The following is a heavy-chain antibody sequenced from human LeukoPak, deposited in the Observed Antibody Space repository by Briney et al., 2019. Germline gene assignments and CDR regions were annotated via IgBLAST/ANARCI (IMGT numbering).Heavy chain of an antibody. V-gene: IGHV1-2*04. Sequence: ASVKVSCKASGYTFTGYYMHWVRQAPGQGLEWMGWINPNSGGTNYAQKFQGWVTMTRDTSISTAYMELSRLRSDDTAVYYCTRDVGIDSSGFYYFDYWGQGTLVTVSS. CDR3: TRDVGIDSSGFYYFDY. CDR2: INPNSGGT. CDR1: GYTFTGYY. J-gene: IGHJ4*02. D-gene: IGHD3-22*01.